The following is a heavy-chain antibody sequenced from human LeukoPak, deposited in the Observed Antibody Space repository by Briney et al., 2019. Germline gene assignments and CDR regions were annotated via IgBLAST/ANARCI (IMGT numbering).Heavy chain of an antibody. CDR1: GFTFSSYG. V-gene: IGHV3-30*03. Sequence: GGSLRLSCAASGFTFSSYGMHWVRQAPGKGLEWVAVISYDENNKYYADSVKGRFTISRDNAKNSLYLQMNSLRAEDTAVYYCASAKFDYWGQGTLVTVSS. CDR2: ISYDENNK. CDR3: ASAKFDY. J-gene: IGHJ4*02.